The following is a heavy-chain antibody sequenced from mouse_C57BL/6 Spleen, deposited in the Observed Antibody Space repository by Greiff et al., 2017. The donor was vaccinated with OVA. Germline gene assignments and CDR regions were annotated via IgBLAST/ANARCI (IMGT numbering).Heavy chain of an antibody. CDR2: IWTGGGT. CDR3: ARSEAYYSNYYAMDY. J-gene: IGHJ4*01. CDR1: GFSLTSYA. Sequence: VQVVESGPGLVAPSQSLSITCTVSGFSLTSYAISWVRQPPGKGLEWLGVIWTGGGTNYNSALKSRLSISKDNSKSQVFLKMNSLQTDDTARYYCARSEAYYSNYYAMDYWGQGTSVTVSS. D-gene: IGHD2-5*01. V-gene: IGHV2-9-1*01.